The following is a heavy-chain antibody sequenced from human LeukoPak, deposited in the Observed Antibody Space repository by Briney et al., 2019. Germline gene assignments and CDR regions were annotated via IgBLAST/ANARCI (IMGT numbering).Heavy chain of an antibody. D-gene: IGHD2-2*01. Sequence: GGSLRLSCAASGFTFSSYWMNWARLAPGKGLEWVASINHNGNVNYYVDSVKGRFTISRDNAKNSLYLQMSNLGAEDTAVYYCARVHCSSTSCYAFDFWGQGTMVTVSS. CDR1: GFTFSSYW. V-gene: IGHV3-7*01. CDR3: ARVHCSSTSCYAFDF. CDR2: INHNGNVN. J-gene: IGHJ3*01.